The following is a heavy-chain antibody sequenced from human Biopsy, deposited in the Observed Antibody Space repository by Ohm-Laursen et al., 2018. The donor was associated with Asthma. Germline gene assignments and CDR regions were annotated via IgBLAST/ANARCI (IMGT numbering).Heavy chain of an antibody. CDR3: ASDFPKDYVRYNFQF. J-gene: IGHJ4*02. Sequence: AAPVKVSCKISGYSLTDLSMHWVRQAPGQGLEWMGGHDHEEGGTVNARRFQGRVTMTEDTSTDTAYMELSSLSSDDTAVYYCASDFPKDYVRYNFQFWGQGTLVTVSS. CDR2: HDHEEGGT. CDR1: GYSLTDLS. D-gene: IGHD4-17*01. V-gene: IGHV1-24*01.